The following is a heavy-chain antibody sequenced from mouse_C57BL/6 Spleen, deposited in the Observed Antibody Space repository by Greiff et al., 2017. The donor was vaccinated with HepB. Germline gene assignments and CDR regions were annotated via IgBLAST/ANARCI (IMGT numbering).Heavy chain of an antibody. Sequence: QVQLKQPGAELVKPGASVKLSCKASGYTFTSYWMHWVKQRPGQGLEWIGMIHPNSGSTNYNEKFKSKATLTVDKSSSTAYMQLSSLTSEDSAVYYCAREGEVAHYYAMDYWGQGTSVTVSS. J-gene: IGHJ4*01. CDR2: IHPNSGST. CDR1: GYTFTSYW. V-gene: IGHV1-64*01. CDR3: AREGEVAHYYAMDY. D-gene: IGHD1-1*01.